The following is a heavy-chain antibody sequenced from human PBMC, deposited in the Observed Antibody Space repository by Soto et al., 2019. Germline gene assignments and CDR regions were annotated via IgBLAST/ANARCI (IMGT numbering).Heavy chain of an antibody. J-gene: IGHJ6*03. D-gene: IGHD4-17*01. Sequence: GGSLRLSCAASGFTFSSYSMNWVRQAPGKGLEWVSYISSSSSTIYYADSVKGRFTISRDNAKNSLYLQMNSLRAEDTAVYYCAREGFYGDHNYYYYYYMDVWGKGTTVTVSS. CDR2: ISSSSSTI. CDR1: GFTFSSYS. V-gene: IGHV3-48*01. CDR3: AREGFYGDHNYYYYYYMDV.